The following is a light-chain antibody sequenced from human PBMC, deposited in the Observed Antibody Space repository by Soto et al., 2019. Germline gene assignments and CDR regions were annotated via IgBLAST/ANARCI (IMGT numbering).Light chain of an antibody. CDR2: EVT. Sequence: QSALTQPPSASGSPGQSVTISCTGTSSDVGAYDYVSWYQQHPGKAPKLMIYEVTKRPSGVPDRFSGSKSGNTASLTVSGLRAEDEDDYYCSSYAGTNNLGFGGGTKLTVL. CDR3: SSYAGTNNLG. V-gene: IGLV2-8*01. CDR1: SSDVGAYDY. J-gene: IGLJ2*01.